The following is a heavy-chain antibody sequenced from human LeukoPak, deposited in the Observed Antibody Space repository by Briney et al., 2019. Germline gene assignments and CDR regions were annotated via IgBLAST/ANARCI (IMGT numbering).Heavy chain of an antibody. CDR2: IYYSGGT. CDR1: GGSISSYY. D-gene: IGHD6-6*01. J-gene: IGHJ4*02. V-gene: IGHV4-59*01. CDR3: ARAPGSSSDY. Sequence: SETLSLTCTVSGGSISSYYWSWIRQPPGKGLEWIGYIYYSGGTNYNPSLKSRVTISVDTSKNQFSLKLSSVTAADTAVYYCARAPGSSSDYWGQGTLVTVSS.